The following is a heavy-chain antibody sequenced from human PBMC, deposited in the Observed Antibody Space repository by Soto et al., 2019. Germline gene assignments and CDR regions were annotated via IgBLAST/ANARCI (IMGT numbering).Heavy chain of an antibody. V-gene: IGHV3-23*01. D-gene: IGHD6-13*01. CDR3: AYSSTPSDS. J-gene: IGHJ4*02. Sequence: EVQLLESGGGLVQPGGSLRLSCAASGFTFSSYAMSWVRQAPGKGLEWVSAINGSGGSTYYADSVKGRFTISRDNSKNSQHLQMNSIRAEDTAVYYCAYSSTPSDSWGKGTLVTVSS. CDR2: INGSGGST. CDR1: GFTFSSYA.